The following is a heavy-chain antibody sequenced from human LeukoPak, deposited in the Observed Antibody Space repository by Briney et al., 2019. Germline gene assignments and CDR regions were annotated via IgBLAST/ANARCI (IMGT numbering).Heavy chain of an antibody. CDR3: ARDPLRRGTSYLDN. J-gene: IGHJ4*02. Sequence: GGSLRPFCAASGFNFSSFGFHWVRQAPGKGLEWLAIVSFERNDKYYADSVKGRFTISGDESKNTLYLQMNSLRSDDTAVYYCARDPLRRGTSYLDNWGQGTLVTVAS. V-gene: IGHV3-30*03. D-gene: IGHD1-26*01. CDR2: VSFERNDK. CDR1: GFNFSSFG.